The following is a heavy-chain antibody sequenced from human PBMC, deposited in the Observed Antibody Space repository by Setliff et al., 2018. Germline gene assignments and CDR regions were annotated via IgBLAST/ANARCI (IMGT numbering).Heavy chain of an antibody. D-gene: IGHD3-10*01. CDR2: ISGDGITI. V-gene: IGHV3-48*03. CDR3: ARDGVFYAMDV. CDR1: GFTFSSFW. Sequence: GGSLRLSCAASGFTFSSFWTSLVRQAPGQGLEWLSKISGDGITIYYADSVRGRFTISRDNAKDSLYLQMNSLRAEDTALYYCARDGVFYAMDVWGRGTTVTVSS. J-gene: IGHJ6*02.